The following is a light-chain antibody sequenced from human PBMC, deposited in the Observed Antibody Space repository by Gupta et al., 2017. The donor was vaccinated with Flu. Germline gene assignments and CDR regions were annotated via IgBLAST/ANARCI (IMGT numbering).Light chain of an antibody. Sequence: ETVLTQSPDTLSLSPGERATRSCRASQSVRSNYLAWYLQKPGQAPRLLIYGASNRATGIPDRFTGSGSGTDFILTISRVEPEDFAIYYCQQHCNSPLTFGGGTKVESK. J-gene: IGKJ4*01. CDR2: GAS. V-gene: IGKV3-20*01. CDR1: QSVRSNY. CDR3: QQHCNSPLT.